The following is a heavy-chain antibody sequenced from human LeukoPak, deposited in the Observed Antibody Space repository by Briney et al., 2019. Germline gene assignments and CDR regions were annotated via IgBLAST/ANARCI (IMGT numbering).Heavy chain of an antibody. V-gene: IGHV4-39*07. CDR3: ARSGGSSGWYFYFDY. D-gene: IGHD6-19*01. CDR1: GGSISSSSYY. J-gene: IGHJ4*02. CDR2: IYYSGST. Sequence: PSEAPYLTCTVSGGSISSSSYYWGWIRQPPGKGLEGIGSIYYSGSTYYHLSLRRRVTISVDTSKNQFSLKLSAVTAADTAVYYCARSGGSSGWYFYFDYWGQGTMVTVSS.